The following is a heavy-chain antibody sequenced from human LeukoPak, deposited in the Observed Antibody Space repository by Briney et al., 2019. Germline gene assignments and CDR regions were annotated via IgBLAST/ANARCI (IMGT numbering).Heavy chain of an antibody. CDR3: ASLAVAGLSEGY. V-gene: IGHV4-39*01. CDR1: GGSISSDSYY. D-gene: IGHD6-19*01. J-gene: IGHJ4*02. CDR2: IYYSGST. Sequence: SETLSLTCTVSGGSISSDSYYWAWIRQPPGKGLEWIASIYYSGSTYYNPSLKSRVTISVDTSRNQFSLKLSSVTAADTAVYYCASLAVAGLSEGYWGQGTLVIVSS.